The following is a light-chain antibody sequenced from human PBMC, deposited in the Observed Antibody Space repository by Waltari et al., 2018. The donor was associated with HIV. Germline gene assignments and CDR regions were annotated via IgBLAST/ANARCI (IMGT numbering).Light chain of an antibody. CDR1: SGGIASNS. CDR2: EDN. CDR3: QSYDSTNPCI. V-gene: IGLV6-57*03. J-gene: IGLJ1*01. Sequence: NFILTQPHSVSESPGKTVTISCARSSGGIASNSVQWYQQRPGRAPTPVIYEDNQRPSGVPDRFSGSIDSASNSASLTIYDLKTEDEADDYCQSYDSTNPCIFGTGTRVTVL.